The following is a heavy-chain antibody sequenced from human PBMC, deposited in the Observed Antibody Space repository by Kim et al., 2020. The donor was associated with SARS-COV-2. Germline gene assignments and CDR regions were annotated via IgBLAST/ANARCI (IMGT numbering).Heavy chain of an antibody. J-gene: IGHJ4*02. D-gene: IGHD3-9*01. CDR3: ASSSLVIY. Sequence: GSNKYYADSVKSRFTISRDNSKNTLYLQMNSLRAEDTAVYYCASSSLVIYWGQGTLVTVSS. CDR2: GSNK. V-gene: IGHV3-30*01.